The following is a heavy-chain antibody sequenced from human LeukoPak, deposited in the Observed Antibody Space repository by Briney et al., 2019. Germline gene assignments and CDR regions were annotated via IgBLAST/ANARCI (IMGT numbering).Heavy chain of an antibody. Sequence: GGSLRLSCAASGFTVSSNYMSWVRQAPRKGLEWVSVIYSGGSTYYADSVKGRFTISRDNAKDTLYLQMNSLRAEDTAVYFCAKERPYGSGSYFPPLYYGMDVWGQGTTVTVSS. J-gene: IGHJ6*02. CDR3: AKERPYGSGSYFPPLYYGMDV. CDR2: IYSGGST. V-gene: IGHV3-53*01. D-gene: IGHD3-10*01. CDR1: GFTVSSNY.